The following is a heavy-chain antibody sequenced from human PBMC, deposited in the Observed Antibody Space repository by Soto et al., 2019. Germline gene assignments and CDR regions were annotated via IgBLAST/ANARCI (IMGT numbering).Heavy chain of an antibody. J-gene: IGHJ4*02. CDR1: GFTFGSHW. Sequence: VRPYRLSCAAAGFTFGSHWMDCVRQAAGKGLEWVANINQDGSEKHYIDSVKGRFTISRDSAKNSLYLQMNSLTAEDSALYYFPPALSFWGEGTLVTVSS. CDR2: INQDGSEK. V-gene: IGHV3-7*01. CDR3: PPALSF. D-gene: IGHD2-2*01.